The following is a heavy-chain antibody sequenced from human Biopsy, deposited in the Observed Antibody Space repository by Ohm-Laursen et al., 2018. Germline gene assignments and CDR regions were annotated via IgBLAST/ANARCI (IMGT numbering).Heavy chain of an antibody. V-gene: IGHV3-9*01. CDR2: IDWNRGSI. D-gene: IGHD3-10*01. J-gene: IGHJ4*02. CDR1: RFTLEDYA. CDR3: AKDKGAHINYGDLYYFDS. Sequence: SLRLSCTASRFTLEDYAMHWVRLTPGKGLEWVSGIDWNRGSIAYGDSVKGRFTISRDNGKNFLYLQMSSLRVEDTALYFCAKDKGAHINYGDLYYFDSWGPGTMVTVSA.